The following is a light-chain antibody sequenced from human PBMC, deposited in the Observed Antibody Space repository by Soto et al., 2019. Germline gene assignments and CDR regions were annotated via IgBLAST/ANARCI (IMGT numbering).Light chain of an antibody. CDR2: HAS. CDR3: QQYNQWPPWT. V-gene: IGKV3D-15*01. CDR1: QTVATN. J-gene: IGKJ1*01. Sequence: IVLTHSPGTLSLSPGEMATLSFRAIQTVATNLAWYQQKPGQAPRLLIYHASTRATGIPARFSGSGSGTEFTLTISSLQSEDFAVYYCQQYNQWPPWTFGQGTKVDNK.